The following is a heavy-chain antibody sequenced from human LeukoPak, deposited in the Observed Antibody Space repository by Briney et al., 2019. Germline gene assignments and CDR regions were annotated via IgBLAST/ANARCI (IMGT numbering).Heavy chain of an antibody. Sequence: GRSLRLSCAASGFTFSSYAMHCVRQAPGKGLEWVAVISYDGNNKYYADSVKDRFTISRDKSKNTLDLQMNNLRAEETAVYYCARDSAPYAGSGSYYVPFDYWGQGALVTVSS. D-gene: IGHD3-10*01. J-gene: IGHJ4*02. CDR1: GFTFSSYA. CDR2: ISYDGNNK. V-gene: IGHV3-30*01. CDR3: ARDSAPYAGSGSYYVPFDY.